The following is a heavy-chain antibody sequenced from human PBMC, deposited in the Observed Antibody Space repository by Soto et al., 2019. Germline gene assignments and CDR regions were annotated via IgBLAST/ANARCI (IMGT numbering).Heavy chain of an antibody. CDR3: ARRGGYCSGGSRYSGPGRRGMDV. D-gene: IGHD2-15*01. J-gene: IGHJ6*02. V-gene: IGHV4-39*01. CDR2: IYYSGST. Sequence: SETLSLTCTVSGGSISSSSYYWGWIRQPPGKGLEWIGSIYYSGSTYYNPSLKSRVTISVDTSKNQFSLKLSSVTAADTAVYYCARRGGYCSGGSRYSGPGRRGMDVWGQGTTVTVSS. CDR1: GGSISSSSYY.